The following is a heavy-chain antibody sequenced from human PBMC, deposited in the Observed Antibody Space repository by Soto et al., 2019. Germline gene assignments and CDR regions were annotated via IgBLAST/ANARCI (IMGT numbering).Heavy chain of an antibody. CDR3: ARVVVVSGASDYFDY. V-gene: IGHV3-66*01. CDR2: LYSGGNT. D-gene: IGHD2-2*01. Sequence: GGSLRLSCAASGFTVSSNYMSWVRQAPGVGLEWVSILYSGGNTYYADSVKGRFTISRDNSKNTLCLEMNSLRAEDTAVYYCARVVVVSGASDYFDYWGQGILVTVFS. J-gene: IGHJ4*02. CDR1: GFTVSSNY.